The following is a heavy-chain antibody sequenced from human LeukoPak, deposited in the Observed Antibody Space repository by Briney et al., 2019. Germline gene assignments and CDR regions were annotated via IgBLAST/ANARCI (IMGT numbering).Heavy chain of an antibody. CDR3: AKEWLYSRSWYALDV. D-gene: IGHD6-13*01. V-gene: IGHV3-49*04. J-gene: IGHJ6*02. CDR2: IRSKAYGGTT. CDR1: GFTFGDYA. Sequence: LPGGSLRLSCTASGFTFGDYAMSWVRQAPGKGLEWVGFIRSKAYGGTTEYAASVKGRFTISRDDSKSIAYLQMNSLKTEDTAVYYCAKEWLYSRSWYALDVWGQGTTVTVSS.